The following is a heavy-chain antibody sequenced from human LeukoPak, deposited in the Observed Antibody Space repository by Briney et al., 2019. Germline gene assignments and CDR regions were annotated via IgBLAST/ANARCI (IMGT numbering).Heavy chain of an antibody. V-gene: IGHV1-8*01. D-gene: IGHD4-11*01. J-gene: IGHJ5*02. Sequence: APVKVSCKASGYTFTSYDINWVRQATGQGLEWMGWMNPNSGNTGYAQKFQGRVTMTRNTSISTAYMELSSLRSEDTAVYYCARGPHYSNYGQNNWFDPWGQGTLVTVSS. CDR1: GYTFTSYD. CDR2: MNPNSGNT. CDR3: ARGPHYSNYGQNNWFDP.